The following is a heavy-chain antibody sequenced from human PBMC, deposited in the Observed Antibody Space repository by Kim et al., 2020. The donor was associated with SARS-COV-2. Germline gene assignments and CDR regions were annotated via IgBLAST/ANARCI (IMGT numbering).Heavy chain of an antibody. CDR3: ARDPDERSDFDY. D-gene: IGHD1-1*01. J-gene: IGHJ4*02. CDR1: GYTFSNFY. CDR2: INPYNGGT. Sequence: ASVKVSCKASGYTFSNFYIHWVRQAPGQGLEWMGWINPYNGGTVYAPKFQGRVSLTSVTSISTVYVEVSSLIPDDTAVYYCARDPDERSDFDYWGQGTL. V-gene: IGHV1-2*02.